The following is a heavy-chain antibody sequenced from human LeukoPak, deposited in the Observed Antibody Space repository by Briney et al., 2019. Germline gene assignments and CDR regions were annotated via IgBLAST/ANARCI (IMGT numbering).Heavy chain of an antibody. V-gene: IGHV4-39*07. D-gene: IGHD1-26*01. CDR2: IYYSGST. Sequence: PSETLSLTCTVSGGSISSSSYYWGWIRQPPGKGLEWIGSIYYSGSTYYNPSLKSRVTISVDTSKNQFSLKLSSVTAADTAVYYCARAAPSGSYSGGYWYFDLWGRGTLVTVSS. J-gene: IGHJ2*01. CDR1: GGSISSSSYY. CDR3: ARAAPSGSYSGGYWYFDL.